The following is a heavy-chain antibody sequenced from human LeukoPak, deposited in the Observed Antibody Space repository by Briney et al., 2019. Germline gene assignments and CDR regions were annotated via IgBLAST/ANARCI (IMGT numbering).Heavy chain of an antibody. D-gene: IGHD6-13*01. CDR3: ARGYSSSWLGYFDY. CDR2: VSSDGSNK. V-gene: IGHV3-30*03. J-gene: IGHJ4*02. CDR1: GFTFSSYG. Sequence: GGSLRLSCAASGFTFSSYGIHRVRQAPGKGLEWVAVVSSDGSNKYYADSVKGRFTISRDTSKNTLYLQMNSLGTEDTAVYYCARGYSSSWLGYFDYWGQGTLVTVSS.